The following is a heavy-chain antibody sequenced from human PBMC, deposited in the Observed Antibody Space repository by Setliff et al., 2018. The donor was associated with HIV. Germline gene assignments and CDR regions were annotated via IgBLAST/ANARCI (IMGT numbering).Heavy chain of an antibody. CDR1: GFTFSSYG. Sequence: GSLRLSCAASGFTFSSYGMHWVRQAPGKGLEWVSYISTSSRTVYYADSVKGRFTTSRDNAKNSLYLQMNSLRVDDTAVYYCARAIYHYDTSGPTGWFDPWGQGTLVTVSS. J-gene: IGHJ5*02. CDR2: ISTSSRTV. V-gene: IGHV3-48*01. D-gene: IGHD3-22*01. CDR3: ARAIYHYDTSGPTGWFDP.